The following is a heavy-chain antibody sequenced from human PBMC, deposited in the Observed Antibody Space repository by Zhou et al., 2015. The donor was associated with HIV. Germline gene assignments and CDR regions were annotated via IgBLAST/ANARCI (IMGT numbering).Heavy chain of an antibody. V-gene: IGHV1-69*08. D-gene: IGHD3/OR15-3a*01. CDR1: GTTFKDYI. CDR2: VVPMSGAT. Sequence: VQIVQSGAEVKKPGSSVRVSCKVSGTTFKDYIITWVRQAPGQGLEWMGRVVPMSGATDLAQKFRGRVTITADKSTSTAYMELSSLRSEDTAVYYCARGTGGYYYYGMDVWGQGTTVTVSS. J-gene: IGHJ6*02. CDR3: ARGTGGYYYYGMDV.